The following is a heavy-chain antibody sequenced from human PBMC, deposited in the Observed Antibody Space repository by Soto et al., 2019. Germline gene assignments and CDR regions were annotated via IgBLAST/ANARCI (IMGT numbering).Heavy chain of an antibody. V-gene: IGHV3-48*02. J-gene: IGHJ4*02. CDR2: ISSSSSTI. D-gene: IGHD6-19*01. CDR1: GLTFSSYS. CDR3: ARDPRKAVAGTDFDY. Sequence: EVQLVESGGGLVQPGGSLRLSCAASGLTFSSYSMNWVRQAPGKGLEWVSYISSSSSTIYYADSVKGRFTISRDNAKNSLYLQMNSLRDEDTAVYYCARDPRKAVAGTDFDYWGQGTLVTVSS.